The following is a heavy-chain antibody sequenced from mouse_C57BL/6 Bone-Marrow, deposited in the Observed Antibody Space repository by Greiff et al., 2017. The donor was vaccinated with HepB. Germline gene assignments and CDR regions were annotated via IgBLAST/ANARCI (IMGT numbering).Heavy chain of an antibody. D-gene: IGHD1-1*01. CDR2: ISSGGDYI. Sequence: DVQLQESGEGLVKPGGSLKLSCAASGFTFSSYAMSWVRQTPEKRLEWVAYISSGGDYIYYADTVKGRFTISRDNARNTLYLQMSSLKSEDTAMYYCIYYGSDYAMDYWGQGTSVTVSS. CDR3: IYYGSDYAMDY. V-gene: IGHV5-9-1*02. J-gene: IGHJ4*01. CDR1: GFTFSSYA.